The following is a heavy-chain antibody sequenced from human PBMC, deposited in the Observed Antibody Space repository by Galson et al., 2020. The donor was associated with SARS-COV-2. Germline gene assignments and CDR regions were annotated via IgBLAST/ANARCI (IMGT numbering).Heavy chain of an antibody. J-gene: IGHJ2*01. Sequence: GGSLRLSCAASGFTTTYWMSWVRQAPGKGLEWVANIRQDGSEKNYLDSVKGRFTISRDNAQNSLFLQMNSLRADDTAVYYCAREMGWYIYLWGRGTLVTVSS. CDR2: IRQDGSEK. CDR1: GFTTTYW. V-gene: IGHV3-7*03. CDR3: AREMGWYIYL.